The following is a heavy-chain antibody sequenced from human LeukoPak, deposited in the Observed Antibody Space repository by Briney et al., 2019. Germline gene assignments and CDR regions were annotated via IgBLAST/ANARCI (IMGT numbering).Heavy chain of an antibody. Sequence: GGSLRLSCTASGFTFSDFHMSWIRQAPGKGLEWVSHISGSGYAIHHPGSVKGRFTISRDNAKNSLYLQMNSLRVEDSTVYYCARLSGTYSRGGDHWGQGTLVTVSS. CDR1: GFTFSDFH. V-gene: IGHV3-11*01. CDR2: ISGSGYAI. CDR3: ARLSGTYSRGGDH. D-gene: IGHD1-26*01. J-gene: IGHJ4*02.